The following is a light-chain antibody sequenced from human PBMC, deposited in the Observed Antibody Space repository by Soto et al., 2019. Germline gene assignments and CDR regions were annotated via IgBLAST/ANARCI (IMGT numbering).Light chain of an antibody. Sequence: QSALTQPASVSGSPGQSITISCTGTSNDVGSYDFVSWYQQHPDKAPRLKIYEVSNRPSGVSDRFSGSKSGNTASLTISGLQAEDEADYYCISFTNSHIYVFGTGTKVTVL. V-gene: IGLV2-14*01. J-gene: IGLJ1*01. CDR1: SNDVGSYDF. CDR3: ISFTNSHIYV. CDR2: EVS.